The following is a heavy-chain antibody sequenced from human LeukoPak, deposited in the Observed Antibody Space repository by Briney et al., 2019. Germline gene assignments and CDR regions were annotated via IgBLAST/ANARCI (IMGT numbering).Heavy chain of an antibody. CDR2: ISSSSSII. CDR1: GFTFSSYA. V-gene: IGHV3-48*01. D-gene: IGHD3-10*01. CDR3: AREAYYYGSGTSKGYYYYYYMDV. J-gene: IGHJ6*03. Sequence: PGGSLRLSCAASGFTFSSYAMSWVRQAPGKGLKWVSYISSSSSIIYYADSVKGRFTISRDNAKNSLYLQMNSLRAEDTAVYYCAREAYYYGSGTSKGYYYYYYMDVWGKGTTVTVSS.